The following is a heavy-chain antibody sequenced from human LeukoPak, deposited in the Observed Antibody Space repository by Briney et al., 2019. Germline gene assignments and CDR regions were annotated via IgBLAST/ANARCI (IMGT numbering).Heavy chain of an antibody. CDR1: GFTFSSYG. D-gene: IGHD3-22*01. CDR2: IRYDGSNK. V-gene: IGHV3-30*02. Sequence: PGGSLRLSCAASGFTFSSYGMHWVRQAPGKGLEWVAFIRYDGSNKYYADSVKGRFTISRDNSKNTLYLQMNSLRAEDTAVYYCVKGDDSTPRYWGQGTLATVSS. J-gene: IGHJ4*02. CDR3: VKGDDSTPRY.